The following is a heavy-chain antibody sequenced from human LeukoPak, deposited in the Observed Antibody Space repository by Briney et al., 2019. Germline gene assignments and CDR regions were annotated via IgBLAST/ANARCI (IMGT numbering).Heavy chain of an antibody. D-gene: IGHD6-13*01. CDR1: GGSISSYY. CDR3: ASLYSSSWVGYYGMDV. V-gene: IGHV4-59*08. Sequence: SETLSLTRTVSGGSISSYYWSWIRQPPGKGLEWIGYIYYSGSTNYNPSLKSRVTISVDTSKNQFSLKLSSVTAADTAVYYCASLYSSSWVGYYGMDVWGQGTTVTVSS. J-gene: IGHJ6*02. CDR2: IYYSGST.